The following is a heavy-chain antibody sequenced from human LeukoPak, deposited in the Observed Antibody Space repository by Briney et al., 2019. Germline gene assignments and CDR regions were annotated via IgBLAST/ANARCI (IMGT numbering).Heavy chain of an antibody. CDR1: GGSIRSYY. V-gene: IGHV4-59*01. J-gene: IGHJ3*02. CDR3: ARSGVRKVVVIAPPTTFDI. Sequence: SETLSLTCTVSGGSIRSYYWSWIRQPPGKGLEWIGYIYYSGSTNYNPSLKSRVTISVDTSKNQFSLKLSSVTAADTAVYYCARSGVRKVVVIAPPTTFDIWGQGTMVTVSS. CDR2: IYYSGST. D-gene: IGHD2-21*01.